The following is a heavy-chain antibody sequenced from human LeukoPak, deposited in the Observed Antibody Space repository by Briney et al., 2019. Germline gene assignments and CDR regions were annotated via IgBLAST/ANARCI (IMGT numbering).Heavy chain of an antibody. V-gene: IGHV4-30-2*01. CDR3: ARTLDGWSGRAFDY. J-gene: IGHJ4*02. Sequence: SETLSLTCAVSGGSISSGGYSWSWIRQPPGKGLEWIGYIYHSGSTNYNPSLKSRVTISVDTSKNQFSLKLSSVTAADTAVYYCARTLDGWSGRAFDYWGQGTLVTVSS. D-gene: IGHD6-19*01. CDR2: IYHSGST. CDR1: GGSISSGGYS.